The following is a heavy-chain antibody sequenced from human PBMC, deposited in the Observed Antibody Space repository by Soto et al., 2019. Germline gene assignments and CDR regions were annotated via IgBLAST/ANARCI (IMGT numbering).Heavy chain of an antibody. J-gene: IGHJ4*02. V-gene: IGHV4-34*01. CDR1: GGSFSGYY. Sequence: QVQLQQWGAGLLKPSETLSLTCAVYGGSFSGYYWSWIRQPPGKGLEWIGEINHSGSTNYNPSLKRRVTISVDTSKNQFSLKLSSVTAAETAVYYCASDLLWFGECWGQGTLVTVSS. CDR3: ASDLLWFGEC. D-gene: IGHD3-10*01. CDR2: INHSGST.